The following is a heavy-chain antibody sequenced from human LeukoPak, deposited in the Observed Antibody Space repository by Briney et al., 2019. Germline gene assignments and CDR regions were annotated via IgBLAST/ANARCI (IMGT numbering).Heavy chain of an antibody. J-gene: IGHJ4*02. CDR3: ARDFDGPRASDY. CDR1: GFTFSYFW. V-gene: IGHV3-74*03. D-gene: IGHD4-17*01. Sequence: GGSLGLSCAASGFTFSYFWMHWFRQTPGKGLVWVSCIKTDGSYSTYADSVKGRFTISRDNVRNTLYLQMNSLRAEDSGVYYCARDFDGPRASDYWGQGISVTVSS. CDR2: IKTDGSYS.